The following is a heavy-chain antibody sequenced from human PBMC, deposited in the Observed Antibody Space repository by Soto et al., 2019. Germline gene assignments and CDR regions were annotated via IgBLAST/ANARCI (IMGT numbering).Heavy chain of an antibody. Sequence: ASVKVSCKASGYSFTNYYMHWARQAPGQGLEYMGVIHPNGGGTSYAQKFQGRVTMTSDTSTSIVYMELSSLRSDDTAVYYCARVLPSSAFDIWGQGTMVTVSS. CDR2: IHPNGGGT. J-gene: IGHJ3*02. CDR3: ARVLPSSAFDI. V-gene: IGHV1-46*01. CDR1: GYSFTNYY.